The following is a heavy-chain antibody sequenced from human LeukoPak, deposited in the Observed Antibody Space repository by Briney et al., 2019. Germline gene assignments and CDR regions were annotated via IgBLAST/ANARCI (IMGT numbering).Heavy chain of an antibody. Sequence: GGSLRLSCAAPGFTFSSYAMSWVRQVPGKGLEWVSAISGSGGTTYYADSVKGRFTISRDNSKNPLYLQMNSLRAEDTAVYYCAKDPYYYYGSGSYFSSWGQGTLVTVSS. J-gene: IGHJ5*02. V-gene: IGHV3-23*01. CDR1: GFTFSSYA. CDR3: AKDPYYYYGSGSYFSS. CDR2: ISGSGGTT. D-gene: IGHD3-10*01.